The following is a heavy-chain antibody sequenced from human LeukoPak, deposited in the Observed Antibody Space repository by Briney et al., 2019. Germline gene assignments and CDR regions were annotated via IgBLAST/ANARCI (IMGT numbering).Heavy chain of an antibody. CDR1: GLIFSNAW. J-gene: IGHJ6*03. D-gene: IGHD6-19*01. CDR2: ISSSSSYI. Sequence: GGSLRLSCAASGLIFSNAWMNWVRQAPGKGLERVSSISSSSSYIYYADSVKGRFTISRDNAQNSLFLQMNSLRAEDTAVYYCARDAQWLVPEGYYYYMDVWGKGTTVTVSS. V-gene: IGHV3-21*01. CDR3: ARDAQWLVPEGYYYYMDV.